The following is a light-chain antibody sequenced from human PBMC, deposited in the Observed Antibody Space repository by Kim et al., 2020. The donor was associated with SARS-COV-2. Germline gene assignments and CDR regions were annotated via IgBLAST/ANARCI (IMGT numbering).Light chain of an antibody. CDR2: EAF. V-gene: IGKV3-20*01. J-gene: IGKJ2*03. CDR3: QQYGSSPYS. Sequence: APGERATPSCLASQSVGSNLLAWYQQKPGQAPRLLIYEAFKRVAGIPDRFSGSGSGTDFTLTISRPEPEDFATYYCQQYGSSPYSFGQGTKVDIK. CDR1: QSVGSNL.